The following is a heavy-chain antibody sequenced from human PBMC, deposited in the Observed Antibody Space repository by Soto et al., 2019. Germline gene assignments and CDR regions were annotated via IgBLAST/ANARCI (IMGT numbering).Heavy chain of an antibody. CDR3: TRDHGYGYGMDV. D-gene: IGHD5-12*01. CDR1: GFTFSTYS. CDR2: ITKSSRTI. Sequence: EVQLVESGEGLVQPGVSLRLPCAASGFTFSTYSMNWVRKAPGKGLEWISYITKSSRTIYYADSVKGRFTISRDNAKNSLYLQMNSLRAEDTAVYYCTRDHGYGYGMDVWGQGTTVTVSS. J-gene: IGHJ6*02. V-gene: IGHV3-48*01.